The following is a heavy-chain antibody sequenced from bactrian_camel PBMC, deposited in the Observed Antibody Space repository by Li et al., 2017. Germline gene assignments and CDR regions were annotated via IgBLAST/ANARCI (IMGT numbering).Heavy chain of an antibody. D-gene: IGHD2*01. CDR1: GYTSSLYC. CDR3: AADSLRSCPRVAELRSAESFNY. CDR2: IYTGVGST. V-gene: IGHV3S1*01. Sequence: VQLVESGGGSVQAGGSLMLSCSASGYTSSLYCMAWFRQAPGKEREAVAAIYTGVGSTWYADSVKGRFIISQDNAKNTLYLQMNSLKPEDTALYYCAADSLRSCPRVAELRSAESFNYWGQGTQVTVS. J-gene: IGHJ4*01.